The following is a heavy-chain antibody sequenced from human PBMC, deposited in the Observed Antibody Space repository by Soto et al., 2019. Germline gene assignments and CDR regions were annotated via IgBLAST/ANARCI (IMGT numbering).Heavy chain of an antibody. Sequence: QVQLVESGGGVVQPGRSLRLSCAASGFTFSSYAMHWVRQAPGKGLEWVAVISYDGSNKYYADSVKGRFTISRDNSKNTLYLQMNSLRAEDTAVYYCARDSGGWYCSSTSCQGDAFDIWGQGTMVTVSS. CDR2: ISYDGSNK. J-gene: IGHJ3*02. D-gene: IGHD2-2*01. CDR3: ARDSGGWYCSSTSCQGDAFDI. V-gene: IGHV3-30-3*01. CDR1: GFTFSSYA.